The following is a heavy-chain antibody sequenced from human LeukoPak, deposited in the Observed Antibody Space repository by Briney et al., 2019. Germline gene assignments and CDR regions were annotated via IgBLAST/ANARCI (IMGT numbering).Heavy chain of an antibody. CDR3: ARSTPTTRGYFEY. CDR2: IWYDGSNE. CDR1: GFTFSSYG. Sequence: PGGSLRLSCAASGFTFSSYGMHWVRQAPGKGLEWVALIWYDGSNEYYADSVKGRFTISKDNSKNTLYLQMNSLSPEDTAVYYCARSTPTTRGYFEYWGQGTPVTVSS. D-gene: IGHD1-26*01. J-gene: IGHJ4*02. V-gene: IGHV3-33*01.